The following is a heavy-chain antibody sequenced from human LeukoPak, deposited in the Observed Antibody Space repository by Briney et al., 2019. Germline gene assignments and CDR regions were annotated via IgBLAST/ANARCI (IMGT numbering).Heavy chain of an antibody. V-gene: IGHV3-64*01. CDR1: GFTISSYA. J-gene: IGHJ4*02. D-gene: IGHD3-3*01. CDR2: ISNGGGST. CDR3: ARPYYDIWSAYVY. Sequence: GGSLRLSCAASGFTISSYAMHWVRQAPGKGLEYVSAISNGGGSTHYANSVKGRFTISRDNSKNTLYLQMGSLRAEDMAVYYCARPYYDIWSAYVYWGQGTLVTVSS.